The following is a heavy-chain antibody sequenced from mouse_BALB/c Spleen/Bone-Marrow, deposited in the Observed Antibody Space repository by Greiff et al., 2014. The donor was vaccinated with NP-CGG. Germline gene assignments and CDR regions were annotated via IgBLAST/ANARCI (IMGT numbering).Heavy chain of an antibody. Sequence: LQESGPELVKPGASVKISCKASGYAFSSSWMNWVKQRPGQGPEWIGRIYPGDGDTNYNGKFKGKATLTADKSSSTAYMQLSSLTSVDSAVYFCARFSTVYYFDYWGQGTTLTVSS. CDR2: IYPGDGDT. D-gene: IGHD4-1*02. J-gene: IGHJ2*01. V-gene: IGHV1-82*01. CDR3: ARFSTVYYFDY. CDR1: GYAFSSSW.